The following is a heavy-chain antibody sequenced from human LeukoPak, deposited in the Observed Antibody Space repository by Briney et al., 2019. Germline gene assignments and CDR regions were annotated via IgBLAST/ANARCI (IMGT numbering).Heavy chain of an antibody. CDR2: INPNSGGT. Sequence: ASVKVSCKASGYTFTGYYMHWVRQAPGQGLEWMGWINPNSGGTNYAQKFVDRVTMTKDKSTSTAYMDLKSLTSDDTAIYYCARVQEVYANSLYYLYYMDVWGKGTTVTVSS. J-gene: IGHJ6*03. D-gene: IGHD2-8*01. CDR1: GYTFTGYY. V-gene: IGHV1-2*02. CDR3: ARVQEVYANSLYYLYYMDV.